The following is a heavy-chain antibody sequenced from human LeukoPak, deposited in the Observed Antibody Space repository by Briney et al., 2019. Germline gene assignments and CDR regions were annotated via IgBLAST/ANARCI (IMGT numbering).Heavy chain of an antibody. CDR1: GGSISSYY. D-gene: IGHD3-10*01. J-gene: IGHJ4*02. CDR3: ARASVLLSADY. CDR2: INYSGST. V-gene: IGHV4-59*12. Sequence: SETLSLTCTVSGGSISSYYWSWIRHPPGKGLEWIGYINYSGSTNYKPSLKSRVTISVDTSKYQFSLKLSSVTAADTAVYYCARASVLLSADYWGQGTLVTASS.